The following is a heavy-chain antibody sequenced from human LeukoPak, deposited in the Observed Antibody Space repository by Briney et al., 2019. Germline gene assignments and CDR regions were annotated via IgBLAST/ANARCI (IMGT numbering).Heavy chain of an antibody. D-gene: IGHD2-2*01. CDR1: GFIFSTYY. Sequence: GGSLRLSCAASGFIFSTYYMTWVRQAPGKGLEWVAGIKQDGSENYYVDSVKGRFTISRDNSKNSLYLQMNSLRAEDTAVYFCARGRYCTTATCYVGVPFDYWGQGTLVTVSS. CDR3: ARGRYCTTATCYVGVPFDY. J-gene: IGHJ4*02. CDR2: IKQDGSEN. V-gene: IGHV3-7*04.